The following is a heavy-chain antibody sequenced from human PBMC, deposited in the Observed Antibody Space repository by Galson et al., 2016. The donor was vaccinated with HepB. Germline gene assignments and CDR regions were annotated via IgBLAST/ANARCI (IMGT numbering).Heavy chain of an antibody. V-gene: IGHV4-39*01. CDR2: IYYSGST. J-gene: IGHJ6*02. D-gene: IGHD3-10*01. CDR3: AGHLRGGYGMDV. Sequence: SETLSLTCTVSGGSISSSSYYWGCIRQPPGKGLEWIGSIYYSGSTYYNPSLKSRVTISVDTSKNQFSLKLSSVTAADTAVYYWAGHLRGGYGMDVWGQGTTVTVSS. CDR1: GGSISSSSYY.